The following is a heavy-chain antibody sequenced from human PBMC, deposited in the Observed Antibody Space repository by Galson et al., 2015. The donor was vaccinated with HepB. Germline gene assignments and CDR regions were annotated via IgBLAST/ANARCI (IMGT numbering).Heavy chain of an antibody. J-gene: IGHJ4*02. CDR1: GFTFSSYA. CDR2: ISGSGGST. D-gene: IGHD3-22*01. V-gene: IGHV3-23*01. Sequence: SLRLSCAASGFTFSSYAMSWVRQAPGKGLEWVSAISGSGGSTYYADSVKGRFTISRDNSKNTLYLQMNSLRAEDTAVYYCAKSLYYDSVEFDYWGQGTLVTVSS. CDR3: AKSLYYDSVEFDY.